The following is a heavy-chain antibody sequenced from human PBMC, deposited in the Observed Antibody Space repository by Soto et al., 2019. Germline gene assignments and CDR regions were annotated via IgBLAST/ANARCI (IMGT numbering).Heavy chain of an antibody. J-gene: IGHJ4*02. CDR1: GFTFSTYS. CDR2: IWHDGSNT. CDR3: ARDTRIALGDEGAFDS. Sequence: VQLVESGGGLVKPGESLRLSCAASGFTFSTYSMNWVRQAPGKGLEWVAVIWHDGSNTYYADSVNGRFTISRDNSKNTLYLQMNSLRDEDTAVYFCARDTRIALGDEGAFDSWGQGTLVTVSS. D-gene: IGHD2-21*01. V-gene: IGHV3-33*08.